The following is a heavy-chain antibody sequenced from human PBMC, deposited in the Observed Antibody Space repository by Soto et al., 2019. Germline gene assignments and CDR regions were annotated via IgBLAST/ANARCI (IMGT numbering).Heavy chain of an antibody. CDR3: ARGVTTIFGVPDY. J-gene: IGHJ4*02. Sequence: TLSLTCPVSGVSISSGDYYWSWVRQPPGKGLEWIGYIYYSGSTYYNPSLKSRVTISVDTSKNQFSLKLSSVTAADTAVYYCARGVTTIFGVPDYWGQGTLVTVYS. CDR2: IYYSGST. D-gene: IGHD3-3*01. CDR1: GVSISSGDYY. V-gene: IGHV4-30-4*01.